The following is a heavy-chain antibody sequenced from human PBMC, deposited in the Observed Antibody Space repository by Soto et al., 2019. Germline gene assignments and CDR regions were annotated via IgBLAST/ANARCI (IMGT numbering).Heavy chain of an antibody. CDR1: GGSVSSSSYY. V-gene: IGHV4-39*01. J-gene: IGHJ5*02. CDR3: ARHSCDFWPPNWFDP. Sequence: QLQLQESGPGLVKPSETLSLTCTVSGGSVSSSSYYWGWIRQPPGKGLEWIGSIYYSGSTYYNPSLKSRVTISVDTSKNQSSLKLRSVTAAAAAVYYCARHSCDFWPPNWFDPWGQGTLVTVSS. CDR2: IYYSGST. D-gene: IGHD3-3*01.